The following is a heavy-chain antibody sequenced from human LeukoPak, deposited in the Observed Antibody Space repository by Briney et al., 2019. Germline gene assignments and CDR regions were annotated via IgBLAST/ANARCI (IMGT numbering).Heavy chain of an antibody. CDR2: ISAYNGNT. V-gene: IGHV1-18*01. J-gene: IGHJ2*01. CDR1: GYTFTSYG. D-gene: IGHD3-10*01. Sequence: GASVKVSCKASGYTFTSYGISWVRQAPGQGLEWMGWISAYNGNTNYAQKLQGRVTMTTDTSTSTAYMELRSLRSDDTAVYYCARSMVRGVISYWYFDLWGRGTLVTVSS. CDR3: ARSMVRGVISYWYFDL.